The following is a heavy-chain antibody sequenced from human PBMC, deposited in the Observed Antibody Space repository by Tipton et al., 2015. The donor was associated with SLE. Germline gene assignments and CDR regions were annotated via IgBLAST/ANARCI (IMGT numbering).Heavy chain of an antibody. V-gene: IGHV4-59*01. CDR2: IFHSGTT. Sequence: LRLSCAASGCTFSGYAMHWVRQAPGKGLEWVGHIFHSGTTDYNPSHMSRVTMSVDASRFQFSLKLNSVTAADTAVYYCARGSLGYSYYYYMDVWGKGTTVTVSS. CDR1: GCTFSGYA. J-gene: IGHJ6*03. D-gene: IGHD5-18*01. CDR3: ARGSLGYSYYYYMDV.